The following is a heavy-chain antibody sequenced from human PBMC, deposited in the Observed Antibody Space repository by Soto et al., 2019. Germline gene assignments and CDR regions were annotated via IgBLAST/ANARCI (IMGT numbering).Heavy chain of an antibody. D-gene: IGHD5-18*01. V-gene: IGHV3-48*02. CDR2: ISSSSSTI. J-gene: IGHJ4*02. Sequence: VHLVESGGGVVQPGRSLKLSCAASAFTFNNFAMHWVRQAPGKGLEWVSYISSSSSTIYYAYSVKGRFTISRDTAKNSLYLQMNSLRDEDTAVYYCARDIQLNYWGQGTLVTVSS. CDR1: AFTFNNFA. CDR3: ARDIQLNY.